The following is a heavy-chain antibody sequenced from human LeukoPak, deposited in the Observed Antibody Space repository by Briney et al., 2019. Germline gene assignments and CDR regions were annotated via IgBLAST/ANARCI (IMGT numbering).Heavy chain of an antibody. J-gene: IGHJ4*02. CDR3: ARDIPLAVAGTSFFDY. Sequence: KTGGSLRLSCAASGFSFSSYCMNWVRQAPGKGLEWVSTISSSSSYIYYADSVKGRFTISRDNAKNSLYLQMNSLRAEDTAVYYCARDIPLAVAGTSFFDYWGQGTLVTVSS. V-gene: IGHV3-21*01. CDR1: GFSFSSYC. D-gene: IGHD6-19*01. CDR2: ISSSSSYI.